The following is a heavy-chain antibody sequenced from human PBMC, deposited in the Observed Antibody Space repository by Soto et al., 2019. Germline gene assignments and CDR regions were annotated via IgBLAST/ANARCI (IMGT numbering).Heavy chain of an antibody. Sequence: EVQLVESGGGLVQPGGSLKLSCAASGFTFSGSAMHWVRQASGKGLEWVGRIRSKANSYATAYAASVKGRFTISRDDSKNTAYLQMNSLKTEDTAVYYCTRPHYYYGMDVWGQGTTVTVSS. V-gene: IGHV3-73*02. CDR3: TRPHYYYGMDV. CDR1: GFTFSGSA. CDR2: IRSKANSYAT. J-gene: IGHJ6*02.